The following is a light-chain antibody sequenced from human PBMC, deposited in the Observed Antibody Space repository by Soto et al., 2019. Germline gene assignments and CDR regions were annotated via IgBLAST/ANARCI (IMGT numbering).Light chain of an antibody. J-gene: IGKJ1*01. CDR1: QRISSW. CDR2: KAS. Sequence: IRVTQSVFTLSASVGDRVTITCRASQRISSWLAWYQQKPGKAPKLLIYKASSLDSGVPSRFSGSGSGTEFTLTINSLQPEDFATYYCQQYNYYPWTFGQGTKVDIK. V-gene: IGKV1-5*03. CDR3: QQYNYYPWT.